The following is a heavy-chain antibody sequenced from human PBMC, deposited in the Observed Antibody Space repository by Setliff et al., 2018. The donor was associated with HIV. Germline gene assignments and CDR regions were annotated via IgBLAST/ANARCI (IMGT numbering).Heavy chain of an antibody. J-gene: IGHJ4*02. Sequence: GGSLRLSCAASGFTFSDHFMDWVRQAPGKGLEWAGRTKNKANNYLIQYAVSVKGRFIISRDDSKTIAYLQMNSVTTEDTAVYFCTRDRRGSNSWSGYDGGFDYWGQGTLVTVSS. CDR2: TKNKANNYLI. CDR1: GFTFSDHF. CDR3: TRDRRGSNSWSGYDGGFDY. V-gene: IGHV3-72*01. D-gene: IGHD3-3*01.